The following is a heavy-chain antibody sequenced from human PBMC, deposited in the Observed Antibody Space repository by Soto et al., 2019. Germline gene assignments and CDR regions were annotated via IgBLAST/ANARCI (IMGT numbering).Heavy chain of an antibody. J-gene: IGHJ4*02. D-gene: IGHD3-10*01. V-gene: IGHV3-30-3*01. CDR1: GFTFSSYA. CDR3: ARDLLLWFGESTVFDY. Sequence: ESGGGVVQPGRSLRLSCAASGFTFSSYAMHWVRQAPGKGLEWVAVISYDGSNKYYADSVKGRFTISRDNSKNTLYLQMNSLRAEDTAVYYCARDLLLWFGESTVFDYWGQGTLVTVSS. CDR2: ISYDGSNK.